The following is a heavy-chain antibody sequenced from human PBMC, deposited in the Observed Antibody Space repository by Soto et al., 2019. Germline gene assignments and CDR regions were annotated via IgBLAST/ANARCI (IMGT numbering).Heavy chain of an antibody. V-gene: IGHV1-46*03. CDR2: INPSGGST. CDR1: AYTFTSYY. Sequence: GASLKVSCETSAYTFTSYYMHWVRQSPGQGLEWMGIINPSGGSTSYAQKFQGRVTMTRDTSTSTVYMELSSLRSEDTAVYYCARERYNWNLGRFDPWGQGTLVTVSS. D-gene: IGHD1-20*01. J-gene: IGHJ5*02. CDR3: ARERYNWNLGRFDP.